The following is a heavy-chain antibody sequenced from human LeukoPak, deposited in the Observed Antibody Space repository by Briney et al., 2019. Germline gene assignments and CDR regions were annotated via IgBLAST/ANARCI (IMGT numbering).Heavy chain of an antibody. D-gene: IGHD6-19*01. CDR1: GYTFTGYY. V-gene: IGHV1-2*02. Sequence: ASVKVSCKASGYTFTGYYMHWVRQAPGQGLERMGWINPNSGGTNYAQKFQGRVTMTRDTSISTAYMELSRLRSDDTAVYYCARDRATGYSSGWSPGYWGQGTLVTVSS. CDR2: INPNSGGT. J-gene: IGHJ4*02. CDR3: ARDRATGYSSGWSPGY.